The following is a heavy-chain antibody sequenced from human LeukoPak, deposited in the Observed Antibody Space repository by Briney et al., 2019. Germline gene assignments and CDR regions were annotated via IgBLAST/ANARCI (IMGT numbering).Heavy chain of an antibody. D-gene: IGHD3-22*01. Sequence: GASVKVSCKASGYTFTGYYMHWVRQAPGQGLEWMGWISAYNGNTNYAQKLQGRVTMTTDTSTSTAYMELRSLRSDDTAVYYCAGYDSGGYYYGWFDPWGQGTLVTVSS. CDR3: AGYDSGGYYYGWFDP. CDR1: GYTFTGYY. CDR2: ISAYNGNT. J-gene: IGHJ5*02. V-gene: IGHV1-18*04.